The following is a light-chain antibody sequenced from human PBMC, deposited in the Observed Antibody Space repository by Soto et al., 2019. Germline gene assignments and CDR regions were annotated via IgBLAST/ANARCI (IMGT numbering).Light chain of an antibody. CDR2: ENN. V-gene: IGLV6-57*01. CDR3: QSYYTTNWV. CDR1: SGSIASNY. Sequence: NFMLTQPHSVSQSPGKTVTISCTRSSGSIASNYVQWYQQRPGSSPTTVIYENNQRPSGVPDRFSGSIDSSSNSASLTISGLKTEDEADYYCQSYYTTNWVFGGGTKLTVL. J-gene: IGLJ3*02.